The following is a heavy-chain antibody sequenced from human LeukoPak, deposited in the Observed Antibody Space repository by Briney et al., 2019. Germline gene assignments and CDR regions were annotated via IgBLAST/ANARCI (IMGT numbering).Heavy chain of an antibody. CDR1: GVSISSGYL. CDR2: IYHTGNT. V-gene: IGHV4-4*02. CDR3: ASEHEYGDYIN. J-gene: IGHJ4*02. Sequence: PSGTLSLTCAVSGVSISSGYLWSWVRQSPGKGPEWIGEIYHTGNTKYNPSLKRQITILVDKSKNQFSLELTPVTAADTAVYYCASEHEYGDYINWGQGTLVTVSS. D-gene: IGHD4-17*01.